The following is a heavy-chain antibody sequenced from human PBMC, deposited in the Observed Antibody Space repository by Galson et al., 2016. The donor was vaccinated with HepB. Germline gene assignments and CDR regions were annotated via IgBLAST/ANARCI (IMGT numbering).Heavy chain of an antibody. Sequence: SLRLSCAASGFTFSDYAMHWVRQAPGEGLEWVSGLSWNSGRIAYADSMKGRFTISRDNAKNSLYLQMNSLRAEGTAFYYCAKDMRRRQPNYSSSSGFDSWGQGTLVTVSS. CDR2: LSWNSGRI. CDR1: GFTFSDYA. D-gene: IGHD6-6*01. CDR3: AKDMRRRQPNYSSSSGFDS. V-gene: IGHV3-9*01. J-gene: IGHJ4*02.